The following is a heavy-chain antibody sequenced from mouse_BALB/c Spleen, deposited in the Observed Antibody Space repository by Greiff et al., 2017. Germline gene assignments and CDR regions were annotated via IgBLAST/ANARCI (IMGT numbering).Heavy chain of an antibody. CDR3: ARSGGGYYSYYYAMDY. CDR1: GFNIKDTY. D-gene: IGHD2-3*01. CDR2: IDPANGNT. Sequence: VQLQQSGAELVKPGASVKLSCTASGFNIKDTYMHWVKQRPEQGLEWIGRIDPANGNTKYDPKFQGKATITADTSSNTAYLQLSSLTSEDTAVYYCARSGGGYYSYYYAMDYWGQGTSGTVSS. V-gene: IGHV14-3*02. J-gene: IGHJ4*01.